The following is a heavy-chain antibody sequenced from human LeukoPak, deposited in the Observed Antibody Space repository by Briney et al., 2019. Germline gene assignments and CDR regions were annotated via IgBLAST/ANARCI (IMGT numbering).Heavy chain of an antibody. J-gene: IGHJ4*02. CDR3: ARGETSSSWSTFDY. CDR1: GFIFSKFW. V-gene: IGHV3-74*01. Sequence: GGSLRLSCAASGFIFSKFWMHWLRHAPGKGLVWVSCISGDGIATTYADSVKGRFTISRDSAKNTVYLQMNSLRTEDTAVYYCARGETSSSWSTFDYWGQGTLATVSS. D-gene: IGHD6-13*01. CDR2: ISGDGIAT.